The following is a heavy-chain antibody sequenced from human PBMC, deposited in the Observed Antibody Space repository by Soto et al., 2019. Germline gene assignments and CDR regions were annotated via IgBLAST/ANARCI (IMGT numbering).Heavy chain of an antibody. CDR2: ISYDGSNK. CDR3: ARVAVGMATIHVFDY. CDR1: GFTFSSYA. V-gene: IGHV3-30-3*01. J-gene: IGHJ4*02. D-gene: IGHD5-12*01. Sequence: QVQLVESGGGVVQPGRSLRLSCAASGFTFSSYAMHWVRQAPGKGLEWVAVISYDGSNKYYADSVKGRFTISRDNSKTTLYLPMNSWRAEDTAVDYCARVAVGMATIHVFDYWGQGTLVTVSS.